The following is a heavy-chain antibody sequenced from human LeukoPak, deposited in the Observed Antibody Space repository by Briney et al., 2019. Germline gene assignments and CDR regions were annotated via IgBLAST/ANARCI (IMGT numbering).Heavy chain of an antibody. Sequence: SQTLSPTCTVSGGSISSGSYYWSWIRQPAGKGLEWIGRIYTSGSTNYNPSLKSRVTISVDTSKNQFSLKLSSVTAADTAVYYCARDPPTESVCWGQGTLVTVSS. V-gene: IGHV4-61*02. CDR1: GGSISSGSYY. D-gene: IGHD1-26*01. CDR3: ARDPPTESVC. CDR2: IYTSGST. J-gene: IGHJ4*02.